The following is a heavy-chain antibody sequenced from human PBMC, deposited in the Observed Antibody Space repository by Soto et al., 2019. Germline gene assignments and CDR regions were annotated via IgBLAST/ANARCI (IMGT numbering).Heavy chain of an antibody. CDR1: GFTFDDFG. V-gene: IGHV3-20*04. CDR2: INWDGSST. Sequence: VQLVESGGSVVRPGGSLRLSCAASGFTFDDFGMTWVRQAPGKGLEWISNINWDGSSTGYADSVKGRFTLSRDNAKKSLYLQMITLRAEDTAVYYCARGRGSLTGSYFDYWGQGTLVTVSS. J-gene: IGHJ4*02. D-gene: IGHD3-9*01. CDR3: ARGRGSLTGSYFDY.